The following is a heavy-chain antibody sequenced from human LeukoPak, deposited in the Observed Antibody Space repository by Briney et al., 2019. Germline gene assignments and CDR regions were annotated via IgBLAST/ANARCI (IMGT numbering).Heavy chain of an antibody. CDR1: GYSFTEYY. CDR2: IDPDDDET. CDR3: ARSPVAQAHFDT. D-gene: IGHD2-21*01. V-gene: IGHV1-69-2*01. Sequence: GASVKVSCKASGYSFTEYYIQWMQQAPGKGPEWVGRIDPDDDETIYAGKFQGRVTMTTDTSTVTAYMELTSLRSDDTAVYYCARSPVAQAHFDTWGQGTLVTVSS. J-gene: IGHJ5*02.